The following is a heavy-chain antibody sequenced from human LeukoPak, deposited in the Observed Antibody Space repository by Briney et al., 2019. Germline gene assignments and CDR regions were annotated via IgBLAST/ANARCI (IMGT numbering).Heavy chain of an antibody. V-gene: IGHV1-69*05. J-gene: IGHJ6*03. CDR1: GGTFSSYA. CDR3: ARGGSGYYFRIYYYYYMDV. CDR2: IIPIFGTA. D-gene: IGHD3-22*01. Sequence: ASVKVSCKASGGTFSSYAISWVRQAPGQGLGWMGGIIPIFGTANYAQKFQGRVTITTDESTSTAYMELSSLRSEDTAVYYCARGGSGYYFRIYYYYYMDVWGKGTTVTVSS.